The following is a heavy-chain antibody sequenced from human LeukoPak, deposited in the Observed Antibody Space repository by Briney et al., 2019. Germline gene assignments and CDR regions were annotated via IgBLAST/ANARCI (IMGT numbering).Heavy chain of an antibody. J-gene: IGHJ4*02. CDR2: ISTSGST. CDR1: AASISNYY. CDR3: ASPRSGYRYTFDY. V-gene: IGHV4-4*09. D-gene: IGHD3-22*01. Sequence: SETLSLTCAVSAASISNYYWSWIRQAPGKGLEWIGYISTSGSTNYNPSLKSRVSISLNTSKNRFSLNLNFVTAADTAVYYCASPRSGYRYTFDYWGQGALVTVSS.